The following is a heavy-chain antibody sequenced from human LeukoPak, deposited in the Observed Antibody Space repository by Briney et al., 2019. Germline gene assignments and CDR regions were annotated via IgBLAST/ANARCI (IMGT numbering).Heavy chain of an antibody. CDR3: AREDGFCSGGSCYQH. CDR1: GFTFSSYS. CDR2: INWNGVST. D-gene: IGHD2-15*01. J-gene: IGHJ1*01. V-gene: IGHV3-20*04. Sequence: PGGSLRLSCAASGFTFSSYSMNWVRQAPGKGLEWVSFINWNGVSTDYADSVKGRFTISRDNAKNSLFLQMNSLRAEDTALYYCAREDGFCSGGSCYQHWGQGTLVTVSS.